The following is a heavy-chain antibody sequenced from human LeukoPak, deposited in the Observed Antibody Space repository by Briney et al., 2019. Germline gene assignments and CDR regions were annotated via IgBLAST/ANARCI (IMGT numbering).Heavy chain of an antibody. CDR1: GGSISSYY. D-gene: IGHD2-15*01. CDR3: ARARGYCSGGSCLVDY. V-gene: IGHV4-59*01. CDR2: IYYSGST. J-gene: IGHJ4*02. Sequence: SETLSLTCTVSGGSISSYYRSWIRQPPGKGLEWIGYIYYSGSTNYNPSLKSRVTISVDTSKNQFSLKLSSVTAADTAVYYCARARGYCSGGSCLVDYWGQGTLVTVSS.